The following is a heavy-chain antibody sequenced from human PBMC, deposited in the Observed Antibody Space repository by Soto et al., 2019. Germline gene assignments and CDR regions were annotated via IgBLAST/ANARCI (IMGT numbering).Heavy chain of an antibody. J-gene: IGHJ5*02. Sequence: QVQLVESGGGVVQPGRSLRLSCAASGFTFSSYGMHWVRQAPGKGLEWVAVIWYDGGNKYYVDSVKGRFTISRDNSKNTLYLQMNSLRAEDTAMYYCARGEGDNWFDPWGRGTLVTVSS. CDR1: GFTFSSYG. CDR3: ARGEGDNWFDP. D-gene: IGHD1-26*01. V-gene: IGHV3-33*01. CDR2: IWYDGGNK.